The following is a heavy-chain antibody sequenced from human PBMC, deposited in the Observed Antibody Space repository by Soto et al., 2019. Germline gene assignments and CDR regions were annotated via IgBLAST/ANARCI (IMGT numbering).Heavy chain of an antibody. V-gene: IGHV3-48*01. D-gene: IGHD3-22*01. CDR3: ARVSNYYDSSGLTRALDY. CDR2: ISSSSSTI. J-gene: IGHJ4*02. Sequence: WGSLRLSCAASGFTFSSYSMNWVRQAPWKGLEWVSYISSSSSTIYYADSAKGRFTISRDNAKNSLYLQMNSLRAEDTAVYYCARVSNYYDSSGLTRALDYWGQGTLVTVSS. CDR1: GFTFSSYS.